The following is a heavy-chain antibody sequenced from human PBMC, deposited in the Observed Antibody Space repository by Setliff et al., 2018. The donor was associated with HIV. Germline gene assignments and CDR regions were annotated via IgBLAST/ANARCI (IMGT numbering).Heavy chain of an antibody. D-gene: IGHD5-12*01. CDR2: IYHSGST. J-gene: IGHJ4*02. CDR3: ARVVVERATIFDF. CDR1: GYSLSSDYY. V-gene: IGHV4-38-2*01. Sequence: SETLSLTCAVSGYSLSSDYYWGWIRQPPGKGLEWIASIYHSGSTNYNPSLKSRVTMSVDTSEDQFSLKLSSVTAADTAVYYCARVVVERATIFDFWGPGTLVTVSS.